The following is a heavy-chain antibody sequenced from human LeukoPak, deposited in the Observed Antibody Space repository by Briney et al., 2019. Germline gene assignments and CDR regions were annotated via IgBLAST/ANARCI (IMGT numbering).Heavy chain of an antibody. D-gene: IGHD3-10*02. Sequence: PSETLSLICAVSGYSISSGYYWAWIRPFPGKGLEWIGSIFHSGSTYDNPSLKSRVSTSVDASKHHSSLTLTSVTAADTAVYHCARHMTTDMLDAFDIWGQGTMVIISS. CDR3: ARHMTTDMLDAFDI. V-gene: IGHV4-38-2*01. CDR2: IFHSGST. J-gene: IGHJ3*02. CDR1: GYSISSGYY.